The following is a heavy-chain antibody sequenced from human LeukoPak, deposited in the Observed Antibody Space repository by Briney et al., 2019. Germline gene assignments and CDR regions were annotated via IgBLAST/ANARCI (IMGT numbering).Heavy chain of an antibody. Sequence: GGSLRLSCAASGFTVSSNCMSWVRQAPGKGLEWVSVIYSGGSAYYADSVKGRFTISRDNSKNTLYLQMNSLRAEDTAVYYCAREAPYDSSGYYDYWGQGTLVTVSS. CDR2: IYSGGSA. J-gene: IGHJ4*02. V-gene: IGHV3-66*02. CDR3: AREAPYDSSGYYDY. D-gene: IGHD3-22*01. CDR1: GFTVSSNC.